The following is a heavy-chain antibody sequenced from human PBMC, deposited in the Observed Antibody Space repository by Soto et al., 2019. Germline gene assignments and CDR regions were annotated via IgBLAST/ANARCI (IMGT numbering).Heavy chain of an antibody. CDR2: IYYSGST. J-gene: IGHJ6*02. CDR3: ARWGWWWLYYYYGMDV. CDR1: GGSISSGGYY. V-gene: IGHV4-31*03. D-gene: IGHD2-15*01. Sequence: TLSLTCTVSGGSISSGGYYWSWIRQHPGKGLEWIGYIYYSGSTYYNPSLKSRVIISVDTSKNQFSLKLSSVTAGDIALYSCARWGWWWLYYYYGMDVWGQGTTVT.